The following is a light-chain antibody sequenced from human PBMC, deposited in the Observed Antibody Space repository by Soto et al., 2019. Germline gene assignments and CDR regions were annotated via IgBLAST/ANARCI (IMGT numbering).Light chain of an antibody. CDR1: SSDVGGYNY. Sequence: QSALTQPASVSGSPGQSITISCTGTSSDVGGYNYVSWYQQHPGKAPKLMIYEVSNRPSGVSNRFSGSKSGNTASLTISGPQAEDEADYYCSSYTSSSTLPVVFGGGTKVTVL. CDR2: EVS. V-gene: IGLV2-14*01. CDR3: SSYTSSSTLPVV. J-gene: IGLJ2*01.